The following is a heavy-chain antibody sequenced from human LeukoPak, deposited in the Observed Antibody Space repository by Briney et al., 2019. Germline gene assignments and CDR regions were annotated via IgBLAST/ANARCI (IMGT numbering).Heavy chain of an antibody. Sequence: ASVKVSCKASGYTFTGYYMHWVRQAPGQGLEWMGWINPNSGGTNYAQKFQGRVTMTRDTSISTAYMELSRLRSDDTAVYYCARGRWGSSWYYFDYWGQGTLVTVSS. D-gene: IGHD6-13*01. CDR3: ARGRWGSSWYYFDY. CDR1: GYTFTGYY. J-gene: IGHJ4*02. CDR2: INPNSGGT. V-gene: IGHV1-2*02.